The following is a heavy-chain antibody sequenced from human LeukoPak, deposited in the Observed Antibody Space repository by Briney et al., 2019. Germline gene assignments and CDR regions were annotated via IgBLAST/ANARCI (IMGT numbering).Heavy chain of an antibody. V-gene: IGHV4-59*08. D-gene: IGHD6-13*01. CDR2: IYYSGST. J-gene: IGHJ3*02. CDR1: GGSISSYY. Sequence: SETLSLTCTVSGGSISSYYWSWIRQPPGKGLEWIGYIYYSGSTNYNPSLKSRVTISVDTSKNQFSLKLSSVTAADTAVYYCASSSWKKEAFDIWGQGTMVTVSS. CDR3: ASSSWKKEAFDI.